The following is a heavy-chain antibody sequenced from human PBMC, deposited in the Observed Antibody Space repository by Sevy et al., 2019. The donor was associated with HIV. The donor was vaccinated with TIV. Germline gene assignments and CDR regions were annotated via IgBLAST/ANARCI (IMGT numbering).Heavy chain of an antibody. CDR1: GFTFSNYW. CDR3: AREPVGQEVSDF. J-gene: IGHJ4*02. Sequence: GGSLRLSCAASGFTFSNYWMHWVRQVPGKGLVWVSRITEAGSNTDYADSVKGRFTISRDNTKNTLYLQMNTLRVEDTAVYYCAREPVGQEVSDFWGQGTLVTVSS. V-gene: IGHV3-74*01. D-gene: IGHD3-10*01. CDR2: ITEAGSNT.